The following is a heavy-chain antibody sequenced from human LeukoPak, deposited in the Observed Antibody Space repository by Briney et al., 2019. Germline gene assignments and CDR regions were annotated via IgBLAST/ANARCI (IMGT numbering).Heavy chain of an antibody. D-gene: IGHD6-13*01. Sequence: GGSLRLSCAASGFTISSYAMSWVRQAPGKRLEYVSSITDSGAGTYYADSVKGRFTISRDNSKNTLYLQMNSVGAEDTAVYYCARIASSTWKNFDYWGQGTLVTVSS. CDR2: ITDSGAGT. CDR1: GFTISSYA. V-gene: IGHV3-23*01. CDR3: ARIASSTWKNFDY. J-gene: IGHJ4*02.